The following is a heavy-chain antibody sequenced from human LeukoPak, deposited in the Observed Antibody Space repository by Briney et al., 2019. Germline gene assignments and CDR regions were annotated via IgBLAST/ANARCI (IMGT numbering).Heavy chain of an antibody. CDR3: ARVVGAVAAYYYYGMDV. CDR1: GYTFTSYD. D-gene: IGHD6-19*01. V-gene: IGHV1-8*01. J-gene: IGHJ6*02. CDR2: MNPNSGNT. Sequence: ASVKVSCKASGYTFTSYDINWVRQATGQGLEWMGWMNPNSGNTGYAQKLQGRVTMTRNTSISTAYMELSSLRSEDTAVYYCARVVGAVAAYYYYGMDVWGQGTTVTVSS.